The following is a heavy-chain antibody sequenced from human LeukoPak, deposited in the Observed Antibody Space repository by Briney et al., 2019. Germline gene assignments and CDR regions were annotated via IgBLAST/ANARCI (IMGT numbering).Heavy chain of an antibody. D-gene: IGHD3-10*01. J-gene: IGHJ4*02. Sequence: PSETLSLTCSVSGGSITSGGYYWSWVRQHPGKSLEWIGYIYHSGTTLYNPSLKSRVTMSVDTSKNQFSLRLNSVTAADTAVYYCARGEFGELYYFEYWGQGTLVTVSS. V-gene: IGHV4-31*03. CDR3: ARGEFGELYYFEY. CDR1: GGSITSGGYY. CDR2: IYHSGTT.